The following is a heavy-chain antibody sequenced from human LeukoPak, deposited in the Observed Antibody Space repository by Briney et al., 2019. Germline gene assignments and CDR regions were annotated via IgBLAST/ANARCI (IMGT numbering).Heavy chain of an antibody. CDR3: ARDHGDYGSDY. D-gene: IGHD4-17*01. Sequence: GGSLRLSCAASGFTFSSYWTGWVRQAPGKGLEWVASINQDGSEKYYVDFVKGRFTISRDNSKNTLYLQMNSLRAEDTAVYYCARDHGDYGSDYWGQGTLVTVSS. CDR1: GFTFSSYW. CDR2: INQDGSEK. V-gene: IGHV3-7*03. J-gene: IGHJ4*02.